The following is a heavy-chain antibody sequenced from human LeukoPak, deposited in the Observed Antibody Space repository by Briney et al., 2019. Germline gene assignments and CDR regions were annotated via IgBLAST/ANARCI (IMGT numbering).Heavy chain of an antibody. V-gene: IGHV1-2*02. D-gene: IGHD2-21*02. Sequence: ASVKVSCKASGYTFTGYYMHWVRQAPGQGLEWMGWISPNSGGTNYAQKFQGRVTMTRDTSISTAYMELSRLRSDDTAVYYCARGNCSDCYSDYWGQGTLVTVSS. J-gene: IGHJ4*02. CDR1: GYTFTGYY. CDR2: ISPNSGGT. CDR3: ARGNCSDCYSDY.